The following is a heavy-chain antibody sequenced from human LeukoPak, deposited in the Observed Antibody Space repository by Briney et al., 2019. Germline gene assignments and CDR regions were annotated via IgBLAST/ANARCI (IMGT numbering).Heavy chain of an antibody. V-gene: IGHV3-23*01. CDR2: ISSSGGST. CDR1: GFTFSSYD. CDR3: AKGMSVDTAMVG. D-gene: IGHD5-18*01. Sequence: PGGSLRLSCAASGFTFSSYDMSWVRQAPGKGLEWVSAISSSGGSTYYGDSVKGRFTISRDNSKNTLYLQMNSLRAEDTAVYYCAKGMSVDTAMVGWGQGTMVTVSS. J-gene: IGHJ3*01.